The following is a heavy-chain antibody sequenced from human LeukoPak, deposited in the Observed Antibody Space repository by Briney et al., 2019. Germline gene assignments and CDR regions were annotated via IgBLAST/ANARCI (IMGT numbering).Heavy chain of an antibody. CDR3: ARVGTSWAFDY. D-gene: IGHD2-2*01. CDR1: GFTFNNYG. J-gene: IGHJ4*02. CDR2: IWYDGSNK. V-gene: IGHV3-33*01. Sequence: GRSLRLSCAASGFTFNNYGMHWVRQAPGKGLEWVAVIWYDGSNKYYAGSVKGRFTISRDNSKNTLYLQMNSLRAEDTAVYYCARVGTSWAFDYWGQGILVTVSS.